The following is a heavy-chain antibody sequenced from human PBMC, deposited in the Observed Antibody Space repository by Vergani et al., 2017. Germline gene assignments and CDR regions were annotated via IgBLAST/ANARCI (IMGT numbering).Heavy chain of an antibody. V-gene: IGHV4-31*03. J-gene: IGHJ3*02. CDR2: IFYSGST. CDR3: ARSEVGSGYYYVNPFDPFDI. D-gene: IGHD3-22*01. CDR1: GGSISSGGYY. Sequence: QVQLQESGPGLVKPSQTLYITRTVLGGSISSGGYYWSWIRQPPGKGLEGIGYIFYSGSTYYNPSLKSRVTISVDTSKNQFSLKLSSVTAADTAVYYCARSEVGSGYYYVNPFDPFDIWGQGTMVTVSS.